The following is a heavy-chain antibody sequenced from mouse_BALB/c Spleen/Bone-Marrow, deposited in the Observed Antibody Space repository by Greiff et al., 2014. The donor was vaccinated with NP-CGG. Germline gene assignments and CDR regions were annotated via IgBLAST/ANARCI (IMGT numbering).Heavy chain of an antibody. V-gene: IGHV5-17*02. Sequence: EVKVEESGGGLVQPGGSRKLSCAASGFTFSSFGMHWVRQAPEKGLEWVAYISSGSSTIYYADTVKGRFTISGDNPKNTLFLQMTSLRSEDTAMYYCTRKGALITHYYAMDYWGQGTSVTVSS. CDR1: GFTFSSFG. CDR2: ISSGSSTI. D-gene: IGHD2-4*01. CDR3: TRKGALITHYYAMDY. J-gene: IGHJ4*01.